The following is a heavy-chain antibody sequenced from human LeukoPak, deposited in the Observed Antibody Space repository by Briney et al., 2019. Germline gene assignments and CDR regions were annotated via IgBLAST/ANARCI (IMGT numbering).Heavy chain of an antibody. CDR3: ARRSSYYDILTRYNWFDP. J-gene: IGHJ5*02. CDR2: ISYSGST. V-gene: IGHV4-39*07. Sequence: SETLSLTCTVSGGSISSSSYYWGWIRQPPGKGLEWIGSISYSGSTYYNPSLKSRVTISVDTSKNQFSLKLSSVTAADTAVYYCARRSSYYDILTRYNWFDPWGQGTLVTVSS. CDR1: GGSISSSSYY. D-gene: IGHD3-9*01.